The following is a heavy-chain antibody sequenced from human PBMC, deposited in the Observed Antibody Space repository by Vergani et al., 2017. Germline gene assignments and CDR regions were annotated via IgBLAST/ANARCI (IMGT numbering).Heavy chain of an antibody. Sequence: QVQLVQSGAEVKKPGASVKVSCKASGYTFTSYYMHWVRQAPGQGLEWMGGFDPEDGETIYAQKFQGRVTMTEDTSTDTAYMELSSLRSEDTAVYYCATWYYYGSGSYYYWGQGTLVTVSS. V-gene: IGHV1-24*01. D-gene: IGHD3-10*01. CDR2: FDPEDGET. CDR3: ATWYYYGSGSYYY. CDR1: GYTFTSYY. J-gene: IGHJ4*02.